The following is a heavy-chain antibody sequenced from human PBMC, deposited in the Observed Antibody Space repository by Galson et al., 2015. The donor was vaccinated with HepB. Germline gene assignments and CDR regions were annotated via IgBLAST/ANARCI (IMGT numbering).Heavy chain of an antibody. CDR1: GYTFTSYS. Sequence: SVKVSCKASGYTFTSYSMSWVRQAPGQGLEWMGWINTNTEKPTYAQGFTGRFVFSLDTSVSTAYLRINNLKAEDTAVYYCARDRQGDYWGQGTLVTVSS. J-gene: IGHJ4*02. CDR3: ARDRQGDY. V-gene: IGHV7-4-1*02. CDR2: INTNTEKP.